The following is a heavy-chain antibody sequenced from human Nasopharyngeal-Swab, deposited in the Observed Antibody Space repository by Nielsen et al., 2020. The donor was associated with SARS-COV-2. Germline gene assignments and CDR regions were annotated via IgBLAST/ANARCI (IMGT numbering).Heavy chain of an antibody. V-gene: IGHV3-33*01. D-gene: IGHD4-17*01. Sequence: GESLKISCAASGFTFSSYGMHWVRQAPGKGLEWVAVIWYDGSNKYYADSVKGRFTISRDNSKNTLYLQMNSLRAEDTAMYYCARDIPIDYGDYDDYWGQGTLVTVSS. CDR1: GFTFSSYG. CDR2: IWYDGSNK. J-gene: IGHJ4*02. CDR3: ARDIPIDYGDYDDY.